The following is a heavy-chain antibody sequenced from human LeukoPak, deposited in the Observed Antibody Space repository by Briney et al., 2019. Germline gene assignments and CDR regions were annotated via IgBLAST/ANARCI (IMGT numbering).Heavy chain of an antibody. CDR3: ARDLDSRGYYYVRNAFDI. D-gene: IGHD3-22*01. CDR2: ISAYNGNT. J-gene: IGHJ3*02. V-gene: IGHV1-18*01. CDR1: GYTFTSYG. Sequence: GASVKVSCKASGYTFTSYGISWVRQAPGQGLEGMGWISAYNGNTNSAQKLQGRVTMPTHPTTSTAYMHLRSLRSDDTAVYHCARDLDSRGYYYVRNAFDIWGQGTMVTVSS.